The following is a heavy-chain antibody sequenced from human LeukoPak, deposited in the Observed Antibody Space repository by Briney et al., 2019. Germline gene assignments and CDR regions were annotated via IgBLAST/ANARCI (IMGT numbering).Heavy chain of an antibody. Sequence: SETLSLTCTVSGGSISSYYWSWIRQPPGKGLEWVGYIYYSGSTNYNPSLKSRVTISVDTSKNQFSLKLSSVTAADTAVYYCARDQGGGSLYMDVWGKGTTVTVSS. J-gene: IGHJ6*03. CDR3: ARDQGGGSLYMDV. CDR2: IYYSGST. D-gene: IGHD3-16*01. CDR1: GGSISSYY. V-gene: IGHV4-59*12.